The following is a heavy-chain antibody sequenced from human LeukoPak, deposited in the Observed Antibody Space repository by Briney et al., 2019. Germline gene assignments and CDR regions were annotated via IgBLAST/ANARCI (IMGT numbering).Heavy chain of an antibody. CDR1: GFTVSSNY. D-gene: IGHD2-2*01. Sequence: GGSLRLSCAASGFTVSSNYMSWVRQAPGKGLEWVLVIYSGGSTYYADSVKGRFTISRDNSKNTLYLQMHSLRAEDRAVYYCAKDSLRTVPKASFDYWGQGTLVTVSS. CDR3: AKDSLRTVPKASFDY. CDR2: IYSGGST. V-gene: IGHV3-66*01. J-gene: IGHJ4*02.